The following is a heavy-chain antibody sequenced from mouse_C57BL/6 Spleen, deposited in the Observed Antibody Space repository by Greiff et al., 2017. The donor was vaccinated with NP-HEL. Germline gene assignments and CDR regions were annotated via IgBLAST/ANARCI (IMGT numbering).Heavy chain of an antibody. CDR1: GYAFTNYL. Sequence: QVQLKESGAELVRPGTSVKVSCKASGYAFTNYLIEWVKQRPGQGLEWIGVINPGSGGTNYNEKFKGKATLTADKSSSTAYMQLSSLTSEDSAVYCCARWDYGSSHDYWGQGTTLTVSS. CDR2: INPGSGGT. D-gene: IGHD1-1*01. CDR3: ARWDYGSSHDY. J-gene: IGHJ2*01. V-gene: IGHV1-54*01.